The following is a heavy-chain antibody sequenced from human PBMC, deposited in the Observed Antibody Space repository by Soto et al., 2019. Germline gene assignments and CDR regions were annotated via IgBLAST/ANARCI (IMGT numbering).Heavy chain of an antibody. V-gene: IGHV1-69*06. CDR3: ASRRTVYYDSSGYYFNY. CDR2: IIPIFGTA. CDR1: GGTFSSYA. J-gene: IGHJ4*02. D-gene: IGHD3-22*01. Sequence: GASVKVSCKGSGGTFSSYAISWVRQAPGQGLEWMGGIIPIFGTANYAQKFQGRVAITADKSTSTAYMELSSLRSEDTAVYYCASRRTVYYDSSGYYFNYWGQGTLVTVSS.